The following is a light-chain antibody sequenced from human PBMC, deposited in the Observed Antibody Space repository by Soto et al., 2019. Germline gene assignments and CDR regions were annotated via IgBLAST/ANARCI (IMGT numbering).Light chain of an antibody. CDR3: QQYNNYLYS. CDR1: QSVTNS. J-gene: IGKJ2*03. V-gene: IGKV3-11*01. Sequence: EIVLTQSPATLSLSPGERATLSCRASQSVTNSLAWYQQKPGQAPRLLVYDASNRATGIPTRFSGSGSGTDFTLTISNLQPDDFATYYCQQYNNYLYSFGQGTKLEIK. CDR2: DAS.